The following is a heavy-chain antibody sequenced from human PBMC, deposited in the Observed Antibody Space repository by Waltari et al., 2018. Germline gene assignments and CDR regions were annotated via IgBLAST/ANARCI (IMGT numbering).Heavy chain of an antibody. CDR3: ARHYRADGGSFDI. D-gene: IGHD1-26*01. CDR1: GDSFSSDNYY. J-gene: IGHJ3*02. CDR2: VYYSGRT. V-gene: IGHV4-39*01. Sequence: QLQLQESGPGLVKPSETLSLTCTVSGDSFSSDNYYWGWIRQPPGKWPEWIGSVYYSGRTYDNPFLKSRVTISIDTSKNQFSLMLSSVTAADTAVYYCARHYRADGGSFDIWGQGTMVTVSS.